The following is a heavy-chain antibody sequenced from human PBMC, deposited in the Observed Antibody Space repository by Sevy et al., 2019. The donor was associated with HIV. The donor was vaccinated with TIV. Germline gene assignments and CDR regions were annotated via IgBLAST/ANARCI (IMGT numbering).Heavy chain of an antibody. D-gene: IGHD3-10*02. CDR1: GDSFSNYY. CDR2: IYSSGST. V-gene: IGHV4-4*07. Sequence: SETLSLTCTLSGDSFSNYYWNWVRQSPGKGLEWLGLIYSSGSTNYNPSLRGRITMSVDTAKSQFSLKLTSVTAADTAVYFCARVMGLRSGFDYLGQGIPVTVSS. J-gene: IGHJ4*02. CDR3: ARVMGLRSGFDY.